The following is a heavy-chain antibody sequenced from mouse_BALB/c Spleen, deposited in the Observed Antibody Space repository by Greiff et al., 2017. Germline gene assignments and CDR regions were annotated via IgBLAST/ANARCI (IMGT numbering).Heavy chain of an antibody. V-gene: IGHV2-6-2*01. D-gene: IGHD2-3*01. Sequence: QVQLKESGPDLVAPSQSLSITCTVSGFSLTIYGVHWVRQPPGKGLEWLVVIWSDGSTTYNSALKSRLSISKDNSKSQVFLKMNSLQTDDTAMYYCARHAYDGYYVEYAMDYWGQGTSVTVSS. CDR2: IWSDGST. J-gene: IGHJ4*01. CDR3: ARHAYDGYYVEYAMDY. CDR1: GFSLTIYG.